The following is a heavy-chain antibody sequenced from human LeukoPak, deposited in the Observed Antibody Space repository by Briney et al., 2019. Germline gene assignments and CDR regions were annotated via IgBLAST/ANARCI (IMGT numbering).Heavy chain of an antibody. CDR1: RSPMGGYY. V-gene: IGHV4-59*01. Sequence: PSETLSLTCSVSRSPMGGYYWSWIRQPPGKGLEWIGYTFGTETTDYNPSLKSRLVISVDTSKNQVSLTLNSVTAADTAFYYCARGSVTPDAGYWGPGILVTVSS. CDR3: ARGSVTPDAGY. J-gene: IGHJ4*02. CDR2: TFGTETT. D-gene: IGHD4-17*01.